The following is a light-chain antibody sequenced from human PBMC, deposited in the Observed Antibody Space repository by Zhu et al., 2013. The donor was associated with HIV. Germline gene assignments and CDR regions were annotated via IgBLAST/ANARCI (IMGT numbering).Light chain of an antibody. CDR1: QRVNGDF. V-gene: IGKV3-20*01. Sequence: EIVLTQSPGTLSLSPGETATLSCWASQRVNGDFLAWYQRKPGLAPRLLIYGATKRASGIPDRFSGSGSGTEYTLTISSLQSDDFALYYCQQYSDWLPFTFGPGTKLEI. J-gene: IGKJ3*01. CDR3: QQYSDWLPFT. CDR2: GAT.